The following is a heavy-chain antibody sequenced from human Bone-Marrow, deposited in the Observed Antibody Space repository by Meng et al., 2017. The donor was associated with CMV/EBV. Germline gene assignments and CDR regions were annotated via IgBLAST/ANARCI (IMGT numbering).Heavy chain of an antibody. CDR2: ISWDGGST. V-gene: IGHV3-43*01. CDR3: AKVGLSGSTGYLSGHEAFDN. D-gene: IGHD3-22*01. Sequence: GESLKISCAASGFIFDDYTMHWVRRAPGKGLEWVSLISWDGGSTYYADSVKGRFTISRDNSKNSLYLQMNSLRTEDTALYYCAKVGLSGSTGYLSGHEAFDNWGRGTMVTVAS. J-gene: IGHJ3*02. CDR1: GFIFDDYT.